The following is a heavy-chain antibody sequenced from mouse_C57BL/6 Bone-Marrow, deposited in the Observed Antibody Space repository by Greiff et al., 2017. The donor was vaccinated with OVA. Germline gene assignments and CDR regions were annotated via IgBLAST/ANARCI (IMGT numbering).Heavy chain of an antibody. CDR1: GYTFTSYW. J-gene: IGHJ3*01. V-gene: IGHV1-50*01. CDR2: IDPSDSYT. D-gene: IGHD3-2*02. Sequence: VQLQQPGAELVKPGASVKLSCKASGYTFTSYWMQWVKQRPGQGLEWIGEIDPSDSYTNYNQKFKGKATLTVDTSSSTAYMPLSSLTSEDSAVYYCAIDSSGYLFAYWGQGTLVTVSA. CDR3: AIDSSGYLFAY.